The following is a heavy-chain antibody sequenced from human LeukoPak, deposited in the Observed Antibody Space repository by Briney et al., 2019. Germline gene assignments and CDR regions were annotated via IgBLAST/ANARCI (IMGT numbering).Heavy chain of an antibody. CDR1: GFTFRSYS. CDR3: ARDLERGVFDY. V-gene: IGHV3-21*01. Sequence: GGSLRLSCAASGFTFRSYSMNWVRQAPGKGLEWVSAIDPSSTYIYYADSVKGRFTISRDNAKNSLYLQMNSLRAEDTAVYYCARDLERGVFDYWGQGTLVTVSS. D-gene: IGHD3-3*01. CDR2: IDPSSTYI. J-gene: IGHJ4*02.